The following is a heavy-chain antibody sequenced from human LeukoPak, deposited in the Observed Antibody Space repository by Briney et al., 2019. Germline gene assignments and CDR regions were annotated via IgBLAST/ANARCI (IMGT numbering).Heavy chain of an antibody. CDR1: QFTFSYYA. CDR2: VSGGGDYT. CDR3: AKEIYAYGSRGFDY. D-gene: IGHD3-10*01. Sequence: GGSLRLSCSASQFTFSYYAMTWVRQAPGKGLEWVSGVSGGGDYTYYADSVKGRFTISRDNPKNTLYLQLNSLRVEDTAVYYCAKEIYAYGSRGFDYWGQGTLVTVSS. V-gene: IGHV3-23*01. J-gene: IGHJ4*02.